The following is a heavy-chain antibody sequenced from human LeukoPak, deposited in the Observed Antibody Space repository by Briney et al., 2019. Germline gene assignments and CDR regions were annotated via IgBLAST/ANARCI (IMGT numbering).Heavy chain of an antibody. CDR2: IYYSGST. J-gene: IGHJ6*02. D-gene: IGHD4-11*01. V-gene: IGHV4-39*07. CDR1: GGSISSSSYY. CDR3: ARDGGVTTIDYYGMDV. Sequence: KPSETLSLTCTVSGGSISSSSYYWGWIRQPPGKGLEWIGSIYYSGSTYYNPSLKSRVTISVDTSKNQFSLKLSSVTAADTAVYYCARDGGVTTIDYYGMDVWGQGTTVTVSS.